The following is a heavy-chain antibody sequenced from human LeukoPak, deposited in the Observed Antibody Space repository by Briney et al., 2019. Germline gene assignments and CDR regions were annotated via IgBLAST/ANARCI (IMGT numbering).Heavy chain of an antibody. CDR2: ISYDGSNK. CDR3: ARELDSSGWYGYYYYGMDV. V-gene: IGHV3-30*04. D-gene: IGHD6-19*01. J-gene: IGHJ6*02. Sequence: PGGSLRLSCAASGFTFSTYTMYWVRQAPGKGLEWVAVISYDGSNKYYADSVKGRFTISRDNSKDTLYLQMNSLRAEDTAVYYCARELDSSGWYGYYYYGMDVWGQGTTVTVSS. CDR1: GFTFSTYT.